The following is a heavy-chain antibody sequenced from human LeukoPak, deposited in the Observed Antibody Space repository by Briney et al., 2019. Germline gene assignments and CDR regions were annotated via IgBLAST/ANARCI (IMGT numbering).Heavy chain of an antibody. V-gene: IGHV3-21*01. CDR2: ISSSSNYI. J-gene: IGHJ4*02. D-gene: IGHD2-2*01. CDR1: GFTFSSYS. CDR3: ARETYCTSTTCPIGDHFDY. Sequence: GGSLRLSCAASGFTFSSYSMNWVRQAPGKGLEWVSSISSSSNYIYYADSLKGRFTISRDNAKNSLYLQMNSLRAEDTAVYYCARETYCTSTTCPIGDHFDYWGQGTLVTVSS.